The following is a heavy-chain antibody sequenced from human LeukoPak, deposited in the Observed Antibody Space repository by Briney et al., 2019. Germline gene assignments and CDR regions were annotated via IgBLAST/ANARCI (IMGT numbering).Heavy chain of an antibody. CDR2: IYYSGST. V-gene: IGHV4-59*01. CDR1: GGSISSYY. J-gene: IGHJ4*02. Sequence: SETLSLTCTVSGGSISSYYWSWIRQPPGKGLEWIGYIYYSGSTNYNPSLKSRVTISVDTSKNQFSLKLSSVTAADTAVYYCASFAGSGTPRYWGQRTLVTVSS. D-gene: IGHD3-3*01. CDR3: ASFAGSGTPRY.